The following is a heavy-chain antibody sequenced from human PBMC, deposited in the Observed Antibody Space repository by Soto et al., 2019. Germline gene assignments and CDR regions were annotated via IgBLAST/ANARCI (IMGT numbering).Heavy chain of an antibody. CDR1: GGTFSSYA. CDR2: IIPISETT. CDR3: ARSQGSSTSLEIYYYYYYGMDV. J-gene: IGHJ6*02. V-gene: IGHV1-69*01. D-gene: IGHD2-2*01. Sequence: QVQLVQSGAEVKKPGSSVKVSCKASGGTFSSYAISWVRQAPGQGLEWMGGIIPISETTNYAQKFQGRVTITADEYKSTADMELSSLRSEDTAGYYCARSQGSSTSLEIYYYYYYGMDVWGQGTTVTVSS.